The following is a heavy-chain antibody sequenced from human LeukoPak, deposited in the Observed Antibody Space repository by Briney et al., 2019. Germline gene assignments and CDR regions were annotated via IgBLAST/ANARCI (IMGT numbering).Heavy chain of an antibody. Sequence: GGSLRLSCVASGFTFSSYSMNWVRQAPGKGLEWVSSISSSSSYIYYADSVKGRFTISRDNAKNSLYLQMNSLRAEDTAVYYCARGGIAARLYYYYMDVWGKGTTVTVSS. J-gene: IGHJ6*03. CDR1: GFTFSSYS. V-gene: IGHV3-21*01. CDR2: ISSSSSYI. CDR3: ARGGIAARLYYYYMDV. D-gene: IGHD6-6*01.